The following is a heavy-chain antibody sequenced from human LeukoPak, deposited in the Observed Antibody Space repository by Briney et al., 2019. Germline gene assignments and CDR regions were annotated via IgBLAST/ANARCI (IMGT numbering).Heavy chain of an antibody. CDR3: ARDPYDSSAQGFDY. J-gene: IGHJ4*02. Sequence: SETLSLTCTVSGGSISSYYWSWIRQPAGKGLEWIGRIYTSGSTNYNPSLKSRVTMSVDTSKNQFSLKLSSVTAADTAVYYCARDPYDSSAQGFDYWGQGTLVTVSS. D-gene: IGHD3-22*01. CDR1: GGSISSYY. V-gene: IGHV4-4*07. CDR2: IYTSGST.